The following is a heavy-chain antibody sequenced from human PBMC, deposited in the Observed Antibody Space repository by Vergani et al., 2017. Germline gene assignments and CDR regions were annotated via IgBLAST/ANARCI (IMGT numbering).Heavy chain of an antibody. J-gene: IGHJ4*02. D-gene: IGHD3-9*01. CDR3: ARQTDYDILTGDVPVDY. CDR1: GGSISSSSYY. Sequence: QLQLQESGPGLVKPSETLSLTCTVSGGSISSSSYYWGWIRQPPGKGLEWIGSIYYSGSTYYNPSLKSRVTISVDTSKNQFSLKLSSVTAADTAVYYCARQTDYDILTGDVPVDYWGQGTLVTVSS. CDR2: IYYSGST. V-gene: IGHV4-39*01.